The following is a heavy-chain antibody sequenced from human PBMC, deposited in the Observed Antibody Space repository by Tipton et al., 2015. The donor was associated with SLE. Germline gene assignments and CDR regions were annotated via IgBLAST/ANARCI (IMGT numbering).Heavy chain of an antibody. CDR2: IYNSGSG. D-gene: IGHD3-22*01. Sequence: TLSLTCTVSGGSISSHYWSWIRQPPGKGLEWIGYIYNSGSGNYNPSLKSRVPISVDTSKNQFSLKLSPVSAADTAVYYCARSDYYDSSGYYSYAFDIWGQGTMVTVSS. V-gene: IGHV4-59*11. CDR3: ARSDYYDSSGYYSYAFDI. J-gene: IGHJ3*02. CDR1: GGSISSHY.